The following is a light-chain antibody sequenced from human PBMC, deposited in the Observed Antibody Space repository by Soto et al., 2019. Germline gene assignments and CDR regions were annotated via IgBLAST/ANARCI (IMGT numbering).Light chain of an antibody. V-gene: IGKV1-5*01. CDR3: QQYDSSSPT. J-gene: IGKJ1*01. CDR1: QSINRC. Sequence: DIKMTQSPSTRYASVGDRVTITCRASQSINRCVDWYKQTPGKAPKFLIYHASLLASGVRSRFSGSAAGPECTLTISSLQHDDFLTDYCQQYDSSSPTFGQGPKVDIK. CDR2: HAS.